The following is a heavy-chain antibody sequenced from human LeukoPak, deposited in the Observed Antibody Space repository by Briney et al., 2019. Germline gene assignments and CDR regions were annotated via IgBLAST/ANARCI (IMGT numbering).Heavy chain of an antibody. CDR2: ISYDGSNK. D-gene: IGHD3-9*01. V-gene: IGHV3-30*04. CDR1: GFTFTSYA. J-gene: IGHJ4*02. CDR3: ARDAHDILTGYPYYFDY. Sequence: GGSLRLSCAASGFTFTSYAMHWVRQAPGKGLEWVAVISYDGSNKYDADSVKGRFTISRDNSKNTLYLQMNSLRAEDTAVYYCARDAHDILTGYPYYFDYWGQGTLVTVSS.